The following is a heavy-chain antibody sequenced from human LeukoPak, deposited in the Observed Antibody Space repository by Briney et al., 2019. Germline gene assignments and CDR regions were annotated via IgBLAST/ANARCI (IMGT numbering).Heavy chain of an antibody. CDR2: INPSGGST. CDR1: GYTFTSYG. Sequence: ASVKVSCKASGYTFTSYGISWVRQAPGQGLEWMGIINPSGGSTSYAQKFQGRVTMTRDTSTSTVYMELSSLRSENTAVYYCARTGQQLVHPFDYWGQGTLVTVSS. D-gene: IGHD6-13*01. CDR3: ARTGQQLVHPFDY. J-gene: IGHJ4*02. V-gene: IGHV1-46*01.